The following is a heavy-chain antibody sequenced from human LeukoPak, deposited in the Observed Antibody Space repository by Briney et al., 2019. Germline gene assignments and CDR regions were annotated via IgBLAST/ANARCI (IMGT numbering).Heavy chain of an antibody. CDR2: IYYSGST. V-gene: IGHV4-59*01. Sequence: WETLSLTCTVSGGSISSYYWSWIRQPPGKGLEWIGYIYYSGSTNYNPSLKSRVTISVVTSKNQFSLKLSSVTAADTAVYYCARVLRYYYYMDVWGKGTTVTVSS. J-gene: IGHJ6*03. CDR1: GGSISSYY. CDR3: ARVLRYYYYMDV.